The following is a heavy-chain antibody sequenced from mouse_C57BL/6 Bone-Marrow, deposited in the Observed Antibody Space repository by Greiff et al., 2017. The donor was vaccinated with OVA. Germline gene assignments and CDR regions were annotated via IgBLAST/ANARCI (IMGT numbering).Heavy chain of an antibody. D-gene: IGHD2-4*01. CDR3: ASIYYEDD. J-gene: IGHJ3*01. CDR2: IDPSDSYT. V-gene: IGHV1-50*01. Sequence: QVQLQQPGAELVKPGASVKLSCKASGYTFTSYWMQWVKQRPGQGLEWIGEIDPSDSYTNYNQKFKGKATLTVDTSSSTAYMQLSSLTSEDSAVYYCASIYYEDDGGQGTLVTVSA. CDR1: GYTFTSYW.